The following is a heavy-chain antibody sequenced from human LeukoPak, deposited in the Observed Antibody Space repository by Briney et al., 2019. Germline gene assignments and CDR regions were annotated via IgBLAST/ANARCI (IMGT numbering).Heavy chain of an antibody. CDR1: SGSISTYY. Sequence: SETLSLTCTVSSGSISTYYWSWIRQPPGKGLEWIGYIYYSGSTNYNPSLKSRVTISVDTSKNQFSLKLSSVTAADTAVHYCARGGGTAMAGWGQGTLVTVSS. CDR3: ARGGGTAMAG. V-gene: IGHV4-59*01. CDR2: IYYSGST. D-gene: IGHD5-18*01. J-gene: IGHJ4*02.